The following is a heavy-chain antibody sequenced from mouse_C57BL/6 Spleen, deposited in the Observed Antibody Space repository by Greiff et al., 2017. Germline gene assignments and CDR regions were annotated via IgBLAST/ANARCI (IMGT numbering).Heavy chain of an antibody. Sequence: QVQLQQPGAELVRPGSSVKLSCKASGYTFTSYWMHWVKQRPIQGLEWIGNIDPSDSETHYNQKFKDKATLTVDKSSNTDYMQLSHLTSEDSAVYYSARYDYAYYYAMGYWGPGTSVTVYS. V-gene: IGHV1-52*01. CDR3: ARYDYAYYYAMGY. CDR1: GYTFTSYW. D-gene: IGHD2-4*01. J-gene: IGHJ4*01. CDR2: IDPSDSET.